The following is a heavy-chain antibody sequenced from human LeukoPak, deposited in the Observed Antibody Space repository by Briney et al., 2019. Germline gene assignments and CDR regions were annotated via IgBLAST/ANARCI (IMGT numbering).Heavy chain of an antibody. V-gene: IGHV4-34*01. CDR3: ARGLPDCSSTSCQGGHWFDP. D-gene: IGHD2-2*01. J-gene: IGHJ5*02. Sequence: PSETLSLTCAVYGGSFSGYYWSWIRQPPGKGLEWIGEIKHSGSTNYNPSLKSRVTISVETSKNQFSLKLSSVTAADTAVYYCARGLPDCSSTSCQGGHWFDPWGQGTLVTVSS. CDR1: GGSFSGYY. CDR2: IKHSGST.